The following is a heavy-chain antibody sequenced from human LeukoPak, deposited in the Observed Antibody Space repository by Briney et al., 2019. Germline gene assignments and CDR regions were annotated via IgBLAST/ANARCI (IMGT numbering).Heavy chain of an antibody. D-gene: IGHD3-22*01. Sequence: SQTLSLTCTVSGGSISSGGYYWSWIRQHPGKGLEWIGYIYYSGSTYYNPSLKSRVTISVDTSKNRFSLKLSSVTAADTAVYYCARDRKYYDSSGQDAFDIWGQGTMVTVSS. J-gene: IGHJ3*02. CDR2: IYYSGST. CDR1: GGSISSGGYY. CDR3: ARDRKYYDSSGQDAFDI. V-gene: IGHV4-31*03.